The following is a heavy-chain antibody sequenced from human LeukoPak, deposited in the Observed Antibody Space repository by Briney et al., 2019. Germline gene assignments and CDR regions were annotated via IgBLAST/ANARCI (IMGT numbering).Heavy chain of an antibody. J-gene: IGHJ4*02. CDR3: ARTMRLGGRGVYFDY. CDR2: IDWDDGK. V-gene: IGHV2-70*17. Sequence: SGPTPVNPTQTLALTCTLSGFSLTTSGMCVSWIRQPPATSLGWLARIDWDDGKFYSTSLRTRLTISKDTSKNQVVLTMTNMDPVDTATYYCARTMRLGGRGVYFDYWGQGALVTVSS. CDR1: GFSLTTSGMC. D-gene: IGHD3-16*01.